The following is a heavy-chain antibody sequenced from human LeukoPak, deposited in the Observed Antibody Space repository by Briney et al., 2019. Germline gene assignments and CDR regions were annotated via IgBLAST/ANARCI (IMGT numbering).Heavy chain of an antibody. V-gene: IGHV3-9*01. CDR3: AKILLGEDGDYGDY. D-gene: IGHD4-17*01. J-gene: IGHJ4*02. CDR1: GFTFDDYA. Sequence: PGGSLRLSCAASGFTFDDYAMPWVRQAPGKGLEWVSGISWNSGSIGYADSVKGRFTISRDNAKNSLYLQMNSLRAEDTALYYCAKILLGEDGDYGDYWGQGTLVTVSS. CDR2: ISWNSGSI.